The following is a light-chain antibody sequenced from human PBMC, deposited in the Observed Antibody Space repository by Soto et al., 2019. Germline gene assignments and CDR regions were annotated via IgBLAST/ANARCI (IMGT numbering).Light chain of an antibody. CDR1: QSISSY. V-gene: IGKV1-39*01. CDR3: QQSYSTPRT. Sequence: DIQMTQSPSSLSASVGDRVTITCRASQSISSYLNWYQQKPGKVPKLLIYAASSLQSGVPSRFSGSGSGTDFTLTISSLQPEDFATYYCQQSYSTPRTF. CDR2: AAS. J-gene: IGKJ1*01.